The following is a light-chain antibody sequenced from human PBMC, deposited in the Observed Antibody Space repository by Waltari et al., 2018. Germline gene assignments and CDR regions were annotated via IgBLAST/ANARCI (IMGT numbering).Light chain of an antibody. CDR1: TRDVGSYNL. J-gene: IGLJ2*01. V-gene: IGLV2-23*01. CDR3: CSYAGSSTWV. CDR2: EGS. Sequence: QSALTPPASVSGSPGQSITISCTGTTRDVGSYNLFSWYHQHPGKAPKLMIYEGSKRPSGVSNRFSGSKSGNTASLTISGLQAEDEADYYCCSYAGSSTWVFGGGTKLTVL.